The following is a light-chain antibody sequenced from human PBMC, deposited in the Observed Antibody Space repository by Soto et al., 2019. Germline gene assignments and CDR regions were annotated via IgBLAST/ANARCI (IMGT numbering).Light chain of an antibody. J-gene: IGKJ2*01. CDR2: ATS. CDR3: QQNYSTPYT. V-gene: IGKV1-39*01. CDR1: QGMSGY. Sequence: DIPMTQSPSSLSASVGDRVTITCRASQGMSGYLNWYQQKPGKAPKLLIYATSTLQSGVPSRFSGSGSGTDFTLTISSLPPEDFASDLWQQNYSTPYTYGQGTVLEIK.